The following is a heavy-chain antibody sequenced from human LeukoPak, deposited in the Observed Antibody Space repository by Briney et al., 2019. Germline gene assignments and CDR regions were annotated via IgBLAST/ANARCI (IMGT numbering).Heavy chain of an antibody. CDR1: GGSISSGSYY. J-gene: IGHJ4*02. D-gene: IGHD6-13*01. CDR2: IYTSGST. V-gene: IGHV4-61*02. CDR3: ASHGYSNSWYYFDY. Sequence: PSETLSLTCTVSGGSISSGSYYWSWIRQPAGKGLEWIGRIYTSGSTNYNPSLKSRVTISVDTSKNQFSLKLSSVTAADTAVYYCASHGYSNSWYYFDYWGQGTLVTVSS.